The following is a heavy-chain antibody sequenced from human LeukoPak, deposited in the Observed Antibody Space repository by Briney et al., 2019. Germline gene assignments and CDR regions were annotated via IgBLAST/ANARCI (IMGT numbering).Heavy chain of an antibody. V-gene: IGHV3-48*03. CDR2: ISSSGSTI. CDR3: ARDGKWFGESHAFDI. J-gene: IGHJ3*02. CDR1: GFTFSSYE. Sequence: GGSLRLSCAASGFTFSSYEMNWVRQAPGKGREWVSYISSSGSTIYYADSVKGRFTISRDNAKNSLYLQMNSLRAEDTAVYYCARDGKWFGESHAFDIWGQGTMVTVSS. D-gene: IGHD3-10*01.